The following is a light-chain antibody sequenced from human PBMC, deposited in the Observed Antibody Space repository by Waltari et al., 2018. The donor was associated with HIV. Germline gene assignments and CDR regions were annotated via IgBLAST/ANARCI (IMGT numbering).Light chain of an antibody. Sequence: SYGLTQPPSVSVAPGQTAWSTCLENILRKHRVHRNQQKPGQAPILVVYDDSDRPSGISERFSGSKSGDTATLTIVGVKAEDEADYYCQVWDTTSNVYVVFGGGTKLTVL. V-gene: IGLV3-21*02. CDR2: DDS. J-gene: IGLJ2*01. CDR3: QVWDTTSNVYVV. CDR1: ILRKHR.